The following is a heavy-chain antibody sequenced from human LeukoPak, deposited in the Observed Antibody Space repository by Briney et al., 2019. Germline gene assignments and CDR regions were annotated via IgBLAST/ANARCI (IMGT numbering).Heavy chain of an antibody. J-gene: IGHJ6*03. CDR2: ISSSGSTI. CDR1: GFTFSSYE. CDR3: AREGYEDYYYYYMDV. D-gene: IGHD2-15*01. V-gene: IGHV3-48*03. Sequence: GGSLRLSCAASGFTFSSYEMNWVRQAPGKGLEWVSYISSSGSTIYYADSVKGRFTISRDNAKNSLYLQMNSLRAEDTAVYYCAREGYEDYYYYYMDVWGKGTTVTVSS.